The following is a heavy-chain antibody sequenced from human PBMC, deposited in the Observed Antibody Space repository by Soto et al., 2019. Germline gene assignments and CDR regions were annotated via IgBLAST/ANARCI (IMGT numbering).Heavy chain of an antibody. CDR1: GYNISSYD. D-gene: IGHD6-19*01. CDR2: MDPNRGHS. V-gene: IGHV1-8*01. Sequence: GASVKVSCKASGYNISSYDIIWVRQAAGQGLEWMGWMDPNRGHSDSVQNFRGRVTMTTNISASTAYMELSGLRSDDTGVYYCARAAYRSLWVLSPWAQGTLVTVSS. J-gene: IGHJ5*02. CDR3: ARAAYRSLWVLSP.